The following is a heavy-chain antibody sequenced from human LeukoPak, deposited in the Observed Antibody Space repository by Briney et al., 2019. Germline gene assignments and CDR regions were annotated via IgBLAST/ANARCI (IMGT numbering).Heavy chain of an antibody. CDR2: IGHSGHTT. CDR1: GFTFSSYA. CDR3: AKTNVKYCSGGSCFDAFDI. Sequence: GGSLRLSCVASGFTFSSYAMSWVRQAPGKGLEWVSAIGHSGHTTYYADSVKGRFTISRDSSKNTLNLQMNSLRAEDTAVYYCAKTNVKYCSGGSCFDAFDIWGQGTMVTVSS. J-gene: IGHJ3*02. V-gene: IGHV3-23*01. D-gene: IGHD2-15*01.